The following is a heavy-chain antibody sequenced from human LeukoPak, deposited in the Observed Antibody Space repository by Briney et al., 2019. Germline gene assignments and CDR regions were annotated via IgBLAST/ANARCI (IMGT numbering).Heavy chain of an antibody. CDR1: GGSFSSSSHF. V-gene: IGHV4-39*07. J-gene: IGHJ4*02. Sequence: SETLSLTCTVSGGSFSSSSHFWGWLRQPPGKGLEWIGYIYHSGSTYYNPSLKSRVTISVDRSKNQFSLKLSSVTAADTAVYYCARAAVGVEWLVRSGGYYFDYWGQGTLVTVSS. CDR3: ARAAVGVEWLVRSGGYYFDY. CDR2: IYHSGST. D-gene: IGHD6-19*01.